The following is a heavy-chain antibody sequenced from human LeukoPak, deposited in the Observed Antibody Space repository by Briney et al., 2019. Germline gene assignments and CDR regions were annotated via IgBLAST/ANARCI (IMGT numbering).Heavy chain of an antibody. Sequence: PGGSLRLSCVGSGFTFSSYWMNCVRQAPGKGLEWVANIKQDGSEKYYVDSVKGRFTISRDNAKNSLYLQMNSLRAEATAVYYCASSLHYWGQGTLVTVSS. J-gene: IGHJ4*02. CDR3: ASSLHY. CDR1: GFTFSSYW. CDR2: IKQDGSEK. D-gene: IGHD2-15*01. V-gene: IGHV3-7*05.